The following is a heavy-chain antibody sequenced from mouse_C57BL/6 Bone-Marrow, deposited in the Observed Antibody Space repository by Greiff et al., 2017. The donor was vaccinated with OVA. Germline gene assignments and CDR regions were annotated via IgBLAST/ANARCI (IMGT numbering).Heavy chain of an antibody. CDR1: GFSFNTYA. V-gene: IGHV10-1*01. J-gene: IGHJ4*01. Sequence: EVKLVESGGGLVQPKGSLKLSCAASGFSFNTYAMNWVRQAPGTGLEWVARIRSKSNNYATYYADSVKDRFTISRDDSESMLYLQMNNLKTEDTAMYYCVRHRTVVAHYYAMDYWGQGTSVTVSS. CDR2: IRSKSNNYAT. CDR3: VRHRTVVAHYYAMDY. D-gene: IGHD1-1*01.